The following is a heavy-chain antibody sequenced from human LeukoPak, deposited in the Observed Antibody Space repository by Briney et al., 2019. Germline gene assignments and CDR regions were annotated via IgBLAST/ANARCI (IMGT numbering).Heavy chain of an antibody. CDR2: IRNKAKSYTT. J-gene: IGHJ4*02. Sequence: PGGSLRLSCAASGFTFSDHSMDWVRQAPGKGLEWVGRIRNKAKSYTTEYAPSVKGRFTISRDDSKNSLYLQMNSLKTEDTALYYCSTFSGPGRLFDYWGQGTLVTVSS. D-gene: IGHD3-10*01. V-gene: IGHV3-72*01. CDR3: STFSGPGRLFDY. CDR1: GFTFSDHS.